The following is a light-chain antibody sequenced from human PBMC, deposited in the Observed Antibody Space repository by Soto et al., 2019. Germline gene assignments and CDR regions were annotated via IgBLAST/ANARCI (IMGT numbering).Light chain of an antibody. CDR2: DAS. Sequence: EIVLTQSPATLSLSPGERATLSCRAMQSVSSYLAWYQQKPGQAPRLLIYDASNRATGIPARFSGSGSGTGFTLTISSLEPEDFAVYYCQQRSNWPPITFGQGTRLEIK. CDR3: QQRSNWPPIT. V-gene: IGKV3-11*01. CDR1: QSVSSY. J-gene: IGKJ5*01.